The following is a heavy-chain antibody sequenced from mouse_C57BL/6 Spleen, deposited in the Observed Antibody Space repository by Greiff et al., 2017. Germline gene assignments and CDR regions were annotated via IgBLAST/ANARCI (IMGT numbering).Heavy chain of an antibody. Sequence: VKLMESGPELVKPGASVKISCKASGYAFSSSWMNWVKQRPGKGLEWIGRIYPGDGDTNYNGKFKGKATLAADKSSSTAYMQLSSLTSEDSAVYFCAREGTGPLYLDYWGQGTTLTVSS. CDR3: AREGTGPLYLDY. D-gene: IGHD4-1*01. J-gene: IGHJ2*01. V-gene: IGHV1-82*01. CDR1: GYAFSSSW. CDR2: IYPGDGDT.